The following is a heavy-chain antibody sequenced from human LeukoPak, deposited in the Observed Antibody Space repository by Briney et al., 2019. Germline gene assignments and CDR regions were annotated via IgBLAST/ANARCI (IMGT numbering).Heavy chain of an antibody. J-gene: IGHJ6*04. V-gene: IGHV3-48*04. CDR1: GFTVSSNC. CDR3: AELGITMIGGV. CDR2: ISSSGSTI. Sequence: GSLRLSCAASGFTVSSNCMNWVRQAPGKGLEWVSYISSSGSTIYYADSVKGRFTISRDNAKNSLYLQMNSLRAEDTAVYYCAELGITMIGGVWGKGTTVTISS. D-gene: IGHD3-10*02.